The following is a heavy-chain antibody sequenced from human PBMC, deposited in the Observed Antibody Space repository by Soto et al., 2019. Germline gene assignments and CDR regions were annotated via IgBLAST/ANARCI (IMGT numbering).Heavy chain of an antibody. CDR2: ISTYNGNT. CDR1: GYSFTRFG. V-gene: IGHV1-18*01. D-gene: IGHD6-6*01. J-gene: IGHJ4*02. Sequence: QVQLLQSGAEVKKPGASVRVSCKASGYSFTRFGISWVRQAPGQGLEWVGRISTYNGNTKYAQKLEGRVTVSTDTSTSTAYMELRSLRSDDTAVYYCARDPQSSTSPQGFDYWGQGTLLTVSS. CDR3: ARDPQSSTSPQGFDY.